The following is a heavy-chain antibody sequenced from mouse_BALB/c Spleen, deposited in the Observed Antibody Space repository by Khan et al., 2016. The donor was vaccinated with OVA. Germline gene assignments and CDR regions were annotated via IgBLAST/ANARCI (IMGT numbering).Heavy chain of an antibody. Sequence: EVQLQESGPGLVKPSQSLSLTCTVTGYSITSDYAWNWIRQFPGNKLEWMGYISYSGTTSYNPSLKSRISITRDTSKNQFFLQLNSVTSEDTATYYCGRQNYYGDAFDYWGQGTSVTVSS. CDR1: GYSITSDYA. J-gene: IGHJ4*01. D-gene: IGHD1-2*01. CDR2: ISYSGTT. CDR3: GRQNYYGDAFDY. V-gene: IGHV3-2*02.